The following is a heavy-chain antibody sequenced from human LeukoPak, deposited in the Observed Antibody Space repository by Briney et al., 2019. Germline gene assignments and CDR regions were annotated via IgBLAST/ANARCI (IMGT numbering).Heavy chain of an antibody. CDR2: INVDGSST. CDR1: GFTFTTYE. D-gene: IGHD6-13*01. Sequence: PGGSLRLSCAASGFTFTTYEMNWVRQAPGKGLVWVSRINVDGSSTSYADSVKGRFTMSRDNAKSTLFLQMNSLRAEDTAVYYCASYPLSYGSSWYYVDYWGPGTLVTVSS. J-gene: IGHJ4*02. V-gene: IGHV3-74*01. CDR3: ASYPLSYGSSWYYVDY.